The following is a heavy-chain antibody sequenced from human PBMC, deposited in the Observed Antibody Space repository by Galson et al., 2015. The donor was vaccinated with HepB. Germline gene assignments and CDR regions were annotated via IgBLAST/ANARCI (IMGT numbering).Heavy chain of an antibody. D-gene: IGHD6-13*01. V-gene: IGHV3-30-3*01. Sequence: SLRLSCAASGFTFSSYAMHWVRQAPGKGLEWVAVISYDGSNKYYADSVKGRFTISRDNSKNTLYLQMNSLRAEDTAVYYCARELDSSSWYYYGMDVWGQGTTVTVSS. CDR3: ARELDSSSWYYYGMDV. CDR2: ISYDGSNK. J-gene: IGHJ6*02. CDR1: GFTFSSYA.